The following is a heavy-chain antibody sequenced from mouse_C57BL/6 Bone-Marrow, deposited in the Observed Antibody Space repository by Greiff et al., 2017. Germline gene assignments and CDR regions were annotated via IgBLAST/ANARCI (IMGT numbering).Heavy chain of an antibody. J-gene: IGHJ2*01. CDR2: FHPYNDDT. D-gene: IGHD2-4*01. CDR3: ARGYYDFYYFDY. CDR1: GYTFTTYP. Sequence: QVQLKESGAELVKPGASVKMSCKASGYTFTTYPIEWMKQNHGKSLEWIGNFHPYNDDTKYNEKFKGKATLTVEKSSSTVYLELSRLTSDDSAVYYCARGYYDFYYFDYWGQGTTLTVSS. V-gene: IGHV1-47*01.